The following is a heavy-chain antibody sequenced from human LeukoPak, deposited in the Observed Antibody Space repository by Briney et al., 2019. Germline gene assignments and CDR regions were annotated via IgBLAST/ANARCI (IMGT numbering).Heavy chain of an antibody. D-gene: IGHD3-22*01. CDR1: GFSLSTSGMC. CDR3: ARAYYDSSGYLFDY. Sequence: SGPTLVNPTQPLTLTCTFSGFSLSTSGMCVSWIRQPPGKALEWLARIDWDDDKYYSTSLKTRLTISKDTSKNQVVLTMTNMDPVDTATYYCARAYYDSSGYLFDYWGQGTLVTVSS. J-gene: IGHJ4*02. V-gene: IGHV2-70*11. CDR2: IDWDDDK.